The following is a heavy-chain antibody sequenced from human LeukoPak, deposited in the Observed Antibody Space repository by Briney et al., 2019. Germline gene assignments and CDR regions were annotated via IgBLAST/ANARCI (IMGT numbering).Heavy chain of an antibody. CDR1: GYSISSGHY. D-gene: IGHD3-10*01. CDR2: IYTSGST. CDR3: AKLKPGGFGAFNWFDP. Sequence: SETLSLTCTVAGYSISSGHYWSWVRQPAGKGLEWIGRIYTSGSTIYNPSLKSRVTMSVDTSKNHFSMKLSSVTAADTAVYYLAKLKPGGFGAFNWFDPWGQGTLVTVSS. V-gene: IGHV4-4*07. J-gene: IGHJ5*02.